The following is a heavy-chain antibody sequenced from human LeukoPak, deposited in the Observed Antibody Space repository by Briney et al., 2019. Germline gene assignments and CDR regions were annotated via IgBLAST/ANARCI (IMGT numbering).Heavy chain of an antibody. CDR3: ARDGVVVAAPDY. CDR1: GFTFSSYS. Sequence: GGSLILSCAASGFTFSSYSMNWVRQAPGKGLEWVSSISSSSSYIYYADSVKGRFTISRDNAKNSLYLQMNSLRAEDTAVYYCARDGVVVAAPDYWGQGTLVTVSS. J-gene: IGHJ4*02. D-gene: IGHD2-15*01. V-gene: IGHV3-21*01. CDR2: ISSSSSYI.